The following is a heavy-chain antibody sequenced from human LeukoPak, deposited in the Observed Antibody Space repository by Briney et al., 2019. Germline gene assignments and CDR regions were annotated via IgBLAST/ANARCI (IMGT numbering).Heavy chain of an antibody. CDR3: AKDCSPYYYYGMDV. D-gene: IGHD6-13*01. Sequence: GGSLRLSCAASGFTFSSYAMSWVRQAPGKGLEWVSAISDSGGSTYYADSVKGRFTISRDNSKNTLYLQMNSLRAEDTAVYYCAKDCSPYYYYGMDVWGQGTTVTVSS. CDR1: GFTFSSYA. J-gene: IGHJ6*02. CDR2: ISDSGGST. V-gene: IGHV3-23*01.